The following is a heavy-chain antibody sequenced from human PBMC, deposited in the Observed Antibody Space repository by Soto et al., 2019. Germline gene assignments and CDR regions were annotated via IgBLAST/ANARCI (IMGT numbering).Heavy chain of an antibody. CDR1: CGSIISATSS. V-gene: IGHV4-31*11. CDR3: AREDAARIERWFEA. J-gene: IGHJ5*02. CDR2: IYSSGGT. Sequence: TLSLTCAVSCGSIISATSSWTWIREAPWRGLEGVGDIYSSGGTDYNASLRSPVPISVDTSNNHFSLKLTYVNAADTAVYFCAREDAARIERWFEAWGQGILVTV. D-gene: IGHD6-6*01.